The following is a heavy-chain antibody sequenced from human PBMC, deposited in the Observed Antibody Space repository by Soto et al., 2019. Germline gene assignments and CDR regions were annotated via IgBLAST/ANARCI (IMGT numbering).Heavy chain of an antibody. V-gene: IGHV3-33*05. CDR3: ARWGTTGGLDV. CDR2: TSYDGSNN. CDR1: GFTFRSYV. Sequence: QVQLVESGGGVGQPGTSLRLSCVVSGFTFRSYVIHWVRQAPGKGLEGVALTSYDGSNNFYGDSVKGRFTISRHNSRNTVELQMDSLRFEDTALYSCARWGTTGGLDVWGQRTLVSVSS. J-gene: IGHJ4*02. D-gene: IGHD3-16*01.